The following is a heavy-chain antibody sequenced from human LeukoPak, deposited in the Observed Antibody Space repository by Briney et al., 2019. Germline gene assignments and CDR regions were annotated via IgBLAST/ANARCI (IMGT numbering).Heavy chain of an antibody. D-gene: IGHD4/OR15-4a*01. CDR1: GYTFTQYW. CDR2: IYPGDSDT. Sequence: GESLKISCQASGYTFTQYWIAWGRQMPGKGLEGMGFIYPGDSDTRYSPSFQGQVTISADKSISTASLQWSSLKASDTAIYYCARAPGRTGCFDPWGQGTLVTVSS. J-gene: IGHJ5*02. CDR3: ARAPGRTGCFDP. V-gene: IGHV5-51*01.